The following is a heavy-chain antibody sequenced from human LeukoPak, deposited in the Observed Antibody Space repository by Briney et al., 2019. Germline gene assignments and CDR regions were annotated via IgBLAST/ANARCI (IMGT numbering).Heavy chain of an antibody. CDR3: ARDLNVLRYFDWVVGNAFDI. J-gene: IGHJ3*02. CDR1: GYTFTRDG. D-gene: IGHD3-9*01. V-gene: IGHV1-18*01. CDR2: ISAYNGNT. Sequence: GASVKVSCKASGYTFTRDGISWVRQAPGQGLEWMGWISAYNGNTNYAQKLQGRVTMTTDTSTSTAYMELRSLRSDDTAVYYCARDLNVLRYFDWVVGNAFDIWGQGTMVTVSS.